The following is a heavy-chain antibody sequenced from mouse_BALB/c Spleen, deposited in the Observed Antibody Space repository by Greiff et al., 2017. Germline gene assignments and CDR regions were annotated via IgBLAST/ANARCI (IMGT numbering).Heavy chain of an antibody. CDR3: ARSGYGNYVGWYFDV. CDR2: ISSGSSTI. J-gene: IGHJ1*01. Sequence: EVQGVESGGGLVQPGGSRKLSCAASGFTFSSFGMHWVRQAPEKGLEWVAYISSGSSTIYYADTVKGRFTISRDNPKNTLFLQMTSLRSEDTAMYYCARSGYGNYVGWYFDVWGAGTTVTVSS. V-gene: IGHV5-17*02. D-gene: IGHD2-10*02. CDR1: GFTFSSFG.